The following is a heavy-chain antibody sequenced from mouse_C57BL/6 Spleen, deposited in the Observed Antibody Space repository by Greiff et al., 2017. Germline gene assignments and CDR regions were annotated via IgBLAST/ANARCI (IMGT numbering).Heavy chain of an antibody. Sequence: QVQLQQPGTELVKPGASVKLSCKASGYTFTSYWMHWVKQRPGQGLEWIGNINPSNGGTNYNEKFKSKATLTVDKSSSTSYMQLSSLTSEDSAVYYCAREPVTTVVAFYYYAMDYWGQGTSVTVSS. D-gene: IGHD1-1*01. CDR1: GYTFTSYW. V-gene: IGHV1-53*01. CDR2: INPSNGGT. CDR3: AREPVTTVVAFYYYAMDY. J-gene: IGHJ4*01.